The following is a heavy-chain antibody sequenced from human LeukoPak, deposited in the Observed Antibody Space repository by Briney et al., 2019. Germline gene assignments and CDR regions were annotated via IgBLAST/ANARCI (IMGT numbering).Heavy chain of an antibody. CDR2: ISSSGSTI. CDR1: GFTFSDYY. CDR3: ARGVVPAAIGGTYYYYYMDV. J-gene: IGHJ6*03. Sequence: PGXXLRLSCAASGFTFSDYYMSWIRQAPGKGLEWVSYISSSGSTIYYADSVKGRFTISRDKAKNSMYVKMNSQRGEDTAVSYCARGVVPAAIGGTYYYYYMDVWGKGTTVTVSS. V-gene: IGHV3-11*04. D-gene: IGHD2-2*01.